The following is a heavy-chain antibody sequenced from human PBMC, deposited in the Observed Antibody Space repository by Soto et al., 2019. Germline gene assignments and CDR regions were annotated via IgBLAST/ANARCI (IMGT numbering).Heavy chain of an antibody. Sequence: EVQLLESGGGLVQPGGSLRLSCAASGFSFSNNGISWVRQAPGKGLEWVSTISSTGSSTYYADSVKGRFTISRDNSKNTVFVQMNSLRAEDPAVYYCAKTRLYDNNDYHRDGFDVWGPGTVFTVSS. V-gene: IGHV3-23*01. CDR2: ISSTGSST. CDR3: AKTRLYDNNDYHRDGFDV. D-gene: IGHD3-22*01. J-gene: IGHJ3*01. CDR1: GFSFSNNG.